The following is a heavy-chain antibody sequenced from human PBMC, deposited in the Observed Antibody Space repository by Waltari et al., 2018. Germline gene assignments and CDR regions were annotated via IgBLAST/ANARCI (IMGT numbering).Heavy chain of an antibody. J-gene: IGHJ2*01. CDR2: IYHSGST. CDR3: ARWVGSHRNWYFDL. V-gene: IGHV4-34*01. CDR1: GGSFSGYY. Sequence: QVQLQQWGAGLLKPSETLSLTCAVYGGSFSGYYWSWIRQHPGKGLEWIGYIYHSGSTYYNPSLKSRVTISVDRSKNQFSLKLSSVTAADTAVYYCARWVGSHRNWYFDLWGRGTRVTVSS. D-gene: IGHD2-15*01.